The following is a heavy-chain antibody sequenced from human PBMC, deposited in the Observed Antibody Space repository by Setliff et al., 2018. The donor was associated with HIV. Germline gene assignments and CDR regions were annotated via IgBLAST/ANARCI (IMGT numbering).Heavy chain of an antibody. D-gene: IGHD3-3*02. CDR1: GYVFSDYW. CDR2: VYPADSNT. V-gene: IGHV5-51*01. J-gene: IGHJ4*02. Sequence: PGESLKISCEVSGYVFSDYWIAWVRQTPGKGLGWMGLVYPADSNTIYSPSFQHQVTISADKSFSTAFLQWSDVKASDSGIYFCARLGGSFGIPHFDFWGQGTPVTVSS. CDR3: ARLGGSFGIPHFDF.